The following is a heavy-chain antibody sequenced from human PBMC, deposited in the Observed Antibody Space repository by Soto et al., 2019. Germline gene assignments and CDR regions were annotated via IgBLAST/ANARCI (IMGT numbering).Heavy chain of an antibody. V-gene: IGHV1-69*01. J-gene: IGHJ4*02. CDR1: GGTFSTYA. CDR3: ARVGGGAYNS. Sequence: QVQLVQSGAELKKPGSSVKVSCKASGGTFSTYAINWVRQAPGQGLEWMGGILPILGPPNYAQKFKGRVTIAADDSTSTAYLGPTSPRSEDTAIYYRARVGGGAYNSWGQGTLVTVSS. D-gene: IGHD3-10*01. CDR2: ILPILGPP.